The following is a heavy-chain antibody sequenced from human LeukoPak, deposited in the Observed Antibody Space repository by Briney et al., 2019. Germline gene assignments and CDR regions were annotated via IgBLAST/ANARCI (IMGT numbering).Heavy chain of an antibody. J-gene: IGHJ4*02. CDR2: ISDDGSKK. D-gene: IGHD2-15*01. Sequence: GGSLRHSCAASGFTFSSCAMYWVRHDPGKGLEWVALISDDGSKKYYVDSAGRFTISRDNSKNTVYLQMNSLRVEDTAMYYCAREKCSGGTCYSTVDYWGQGTLVTVSS. CDR1: GFTFSSCA. CDR3: AREKCSGGTCYSTVDY. V-gene: IGHV3-30-3*01.